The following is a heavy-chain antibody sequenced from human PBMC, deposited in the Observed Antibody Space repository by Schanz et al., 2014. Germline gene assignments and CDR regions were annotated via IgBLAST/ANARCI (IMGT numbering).Heavy chain of an antibody. J-gene: IGHJ4*02. CDR1: GFTFSGYG. V-gene: IGHV3-33*01. CDR3: ARAERQLGTYFDF. CDR2: IWHDGNNK. D-gene: IGHD6-13*01. Sequence: QVQLVESGGGVVQPGRSLRLSCAAAGFTFSGYGMHWVRQAPGKGLEWVAVIWHDGNNKFYADSVKGRFTISRDNSKNTLYLQMSSLRAEDTALYYCARAERQLGTYFDFWGQGALVAVSS.